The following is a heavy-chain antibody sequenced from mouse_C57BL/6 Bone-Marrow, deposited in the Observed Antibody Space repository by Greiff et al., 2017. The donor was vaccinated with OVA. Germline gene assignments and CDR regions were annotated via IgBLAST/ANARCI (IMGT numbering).Heavy chain of an antibody. CDR2: IYPGSGNT. CDR1: GYSFTSYY. V-gene: IGHV1-66*01. J-gene: IGHJ2*01. D-gene: IGHD2-1*01. CDR3: ARGGNGFDY. Sequence: QVQLKESGPELVKPGASVKISCKASGYSFTSYYIHWVKQRPGQGLEWIGWIYPGSGNTKYNEKFKGKATLTADTSSSTAYMQLSSLTSEDSAVYYCARGGNGFDYWGQGTTLTVSS.